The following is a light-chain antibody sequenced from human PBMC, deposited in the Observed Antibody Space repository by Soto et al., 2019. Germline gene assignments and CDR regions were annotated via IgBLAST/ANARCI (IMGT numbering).Light chain of an antibody. CDR3: QQYGSSPLT. CDR1: QSASRSS. V-gene: IGKV3-20*01. CDR2: DAS. J-gene: IGKJ4*01. Sequence: EIVLTQSPGTLSLSPGERATLSCRASQSASRSSLAWYQQKPGQAPRLLIYDASIRATGIPNRFSGSGSGTDFTLTISRLEPEDSAVYYCQQYGSSPLTFGGGTKVEIK.